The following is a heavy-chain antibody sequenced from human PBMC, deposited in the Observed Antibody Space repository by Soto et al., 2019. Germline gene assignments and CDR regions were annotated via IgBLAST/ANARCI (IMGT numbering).Heavy chain of an antibody. CDR3: ARYVSTSPAGWFDP. D-gene: IGHD3-10*01. CDR1: GLSLSTSGEA. Sequence: QITLKESGPTLVKPTQTLTLTCTFSGLSLSTSGEAVGWIRQPPGKALEWLALIYWDDDKRYNPTLKTRLTITKDTSKNQVVLTPTNMDPMDIATYYCARYVSTSPAGWFDPWGQGILVTVSS. V-gene: IGHV2-5*02. CDR2: IYWDDDK. J-gene: IGHJ5*02.